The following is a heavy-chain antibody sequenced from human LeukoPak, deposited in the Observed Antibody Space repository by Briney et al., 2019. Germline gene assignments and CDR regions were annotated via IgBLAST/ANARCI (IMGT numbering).Heavy chain of an antibody. V-gene: IGHV3-7*01. CDR3: ARDGYSSSWYRAY. Sequence: GGSLRLSWEASGFTFSSYWMSWVRQAPGKGLEGVANIKQDGSEKYYVDSVKGRFTISRDNAKNSLYLQMNSLRAEDTAVYYCARDGYSSSWYRAYWGQGTLVTVSS. CDR2: IKQDGSEK. D-gene: IGHD6-13*01. CDR1: GFTFSSYW. J-gene: IGHJ4*02.